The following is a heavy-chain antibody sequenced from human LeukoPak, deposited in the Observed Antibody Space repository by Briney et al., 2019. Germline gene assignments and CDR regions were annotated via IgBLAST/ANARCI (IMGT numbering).Heavy chain of an antibody. V-gene: IGHV3-66*02. J-gene: IGHJ4*02. Sequence: GGSLRLSCAASGFTFSNYAMSWVRQAPGKGLEWVSVIYSGGSTYYADSVKGRFTISRDNSKNTLYLQMNSLRAEDTAVYYCARDKGRFNFDYWGQGTLVTVSS. CDR2: IYSGGST. CDR3: ARDKGRFNFDY. CDR1: GFTFSNYA. D-gene: IGHD3-10*01.